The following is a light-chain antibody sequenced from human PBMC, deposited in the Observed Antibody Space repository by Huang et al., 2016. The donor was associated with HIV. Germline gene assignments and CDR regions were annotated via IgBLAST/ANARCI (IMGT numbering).Light chain of an antibody. Sequence: EIVMTQSPATLSLSPGERATLSCRASQSVNSKLAWYQQKPGQAPRLLLYGASTRATGVPGRSSGSGSGTASALTISSLLSEDFAVYYCQQYSKWPPNTFGQGTKLEIK. CDR1: QSVNSK. V-gene: IGKV3-15*01. CDR2: GAS. J-gene: IGKJ2*01. CDR3: QQYSKWPPNT.